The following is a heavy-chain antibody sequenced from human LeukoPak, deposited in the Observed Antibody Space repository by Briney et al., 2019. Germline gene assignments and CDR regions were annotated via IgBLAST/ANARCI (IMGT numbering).Heavy chain of an antibody. CDR1: GFTFSSYS. J-gene: IGHJ4*02. D-gene: IGHD4-4*01. Sequence: GGSLRLSCAASGFTFSSYSMNWVRQAPGKGLEWVSSISSSSSYIYYADSVKGRFTISRDNAKNSLYLQMNSLRAEDTAVYYCARSAASSVIAGHFDYWGQGTLVTVSS. CDR3: ARSAASSVIAGHFDY. V-gene: IGHV3-21*01. CDR2: ISSSSSYI.